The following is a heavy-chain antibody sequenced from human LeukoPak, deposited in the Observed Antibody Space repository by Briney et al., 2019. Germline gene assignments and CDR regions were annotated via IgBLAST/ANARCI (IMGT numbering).Heavy chain of an antibody. CDR1: GLIFSGYY. J-gene: IGHJ4*02. CDR2: ITSSGSMM. CDR3: ARVRGYCSSTSCYPYYFDY. Sequence: AGGSLRLSCAAPGLIFSGYYMGLIRQAPGKGLEWVSYITSSGSMMYYADSVKGRFTISRDNAKNSLYVQMDSLRAEDTAIYYCARVRGYCSSTSCYPYYFDYWGQGTLVTVSS. D-gene: IGHD2-2*01. V-gene: IGHV3-11*01.